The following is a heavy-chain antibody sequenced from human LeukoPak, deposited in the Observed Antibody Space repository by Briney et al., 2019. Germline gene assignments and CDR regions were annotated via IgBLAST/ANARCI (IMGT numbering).Heavy chain of an antibody. CDR1: GGSISSYY. Sequence: SETLSLTCTVSGGSISSYYWSWIRQPPGKGLEWIGRIYTSGSTNYNPSLKSRVTMSVDTSKNQFSLKLSSVTAADTAVYYCERARMPLTTTSIFCDPGGERTRVTVSS. J-gene: IGHJ5*02. D-gene: IGHD2/OR15-2a*01. CDR3: ERARMPLTTTSIFCDP. V-gene: IGHV4-4*07. CDR2: IYTSGST.